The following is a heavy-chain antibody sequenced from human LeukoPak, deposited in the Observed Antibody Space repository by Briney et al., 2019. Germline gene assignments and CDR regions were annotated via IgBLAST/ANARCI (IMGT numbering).Heavy chain of an antibody. CDR1: GGSISSSNW. Sequence: KPSGTLSLTCAVSGGSISSSNWWSWVRQPPGKGLEWIGEIYHSGSTNYNPSLKSRVTISVDKSKNQFSLKLSSVTAADTAVYYCARGGNWNYAYYFDYWGQGTLVTVSS. V-gene: IGHV4-4*02. J-gene: IGHJ4*02. CDR3: ARGGNWNYAYYFDY. D-gene: IGHD1-7*01. CDR2: IYHSGST.